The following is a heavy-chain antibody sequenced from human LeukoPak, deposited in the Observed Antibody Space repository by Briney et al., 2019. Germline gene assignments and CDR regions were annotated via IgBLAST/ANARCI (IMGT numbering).Heavy chain of an antibody. V-gene: IGHV1-2*02. D-gene: IGHD6-13*01. J-gene: IGHJ6*03. CDR1: GYTFTGYY. CDR3: ARDKVAAAGLQADDYYYYYMDV. Sequence: ASVKVSCKASGYTFTGYYMHWVRQAPGQGLEWMGWINPNSGGTNHAQKFQGRVTMTRDTSIRTAYMELSSLRSDDTACYYCARDKVAAAGLQADDYYYYYMDVWGKGTTVTVSS. CDR2: INPNSGGT.